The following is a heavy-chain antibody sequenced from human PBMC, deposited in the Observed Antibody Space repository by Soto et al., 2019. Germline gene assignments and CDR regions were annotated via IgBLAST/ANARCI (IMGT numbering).Heavy chain of an antibody. CDR3: GEEGSSCYSYNWFTP. J-gene: IGHJ5*02. D-gene: IGHD6-13*01. V-gene: IGHV3-48*01. CDR2: ITKSSSTI. CDR1: GFPFSSYA. Sequence: PGGSLRLSCAASGFPFSSYAMNWVRQAPGKGLEWISYITKSSSTIYYADSVKGRFTISRDNAQNSLYLQMNSLRAEDTAVYYCGEEGSSCYSYNWFTPGGEETRLTVS.